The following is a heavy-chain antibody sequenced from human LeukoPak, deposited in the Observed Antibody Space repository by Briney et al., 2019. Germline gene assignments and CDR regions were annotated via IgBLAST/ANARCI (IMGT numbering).Heavy chain of an antibody. J-gene: IGHJ4*02. Sequence: SVKVSCKASGFTFTSSTIQRVRRARGQRLEWIGWIVVGSGNTNYAQKFQERVIITRDMSTTTVYMELSSLRSEDTAVYYCAGTPWFGELTLDYWGQGTLVTVSS. CDR3: AGTPWFGELTLDY. CDR2: IVVGSGNT. D-gene: IGHD3-10*01. V-gene: IGHV1-58*02. CDR1: GFTFTSST.